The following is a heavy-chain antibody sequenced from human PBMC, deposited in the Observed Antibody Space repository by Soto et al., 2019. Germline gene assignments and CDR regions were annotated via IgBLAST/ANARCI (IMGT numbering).Heavy chain of an antibody. J-gene: IGHJ4*02. CDR2: IKQDGSEK. CDR1: GFTFSSYW. V-gene: IGHV3-7*04. D-gene: IGHD3-16*01. Sequence: GGSLRLSCAASGFTFSSYWMSWVRQAPGKGLEWVANIKQDGSEKYYVDSVKGRFTISRDNAKNSLYLQLNSLRAEDTAVYYCARDRDYDYFDYWGQGTLVTVSS. CDR3: ARDRDYDYFDY.